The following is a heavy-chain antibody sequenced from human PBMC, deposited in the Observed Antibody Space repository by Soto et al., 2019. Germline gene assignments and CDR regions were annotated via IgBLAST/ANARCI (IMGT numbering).Heavy chain of an antibody. J-gene: IGHJ4*02. CDR3: ARESTMRGLDY. CDR2: ISAYNGKT. D-gene: IGHD5-12*01. CDR1: GYTFTTYG. Sequence: QVQLVQSGAEVKKPGASVKVSCKASGYTFTTYGISWVRQAPGQGLEWMGWISAYNGKTNSAQKLQGRVTMTTDTPTSTAYMELRTLRSDATAVYYCARESTMRGLDYWGQGTLVTVSS. V-gene: IGHV1-18*01.